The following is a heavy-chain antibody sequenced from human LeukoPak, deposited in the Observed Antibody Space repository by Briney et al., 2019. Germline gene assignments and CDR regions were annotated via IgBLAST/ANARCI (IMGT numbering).Heavy chain of an antibody. J-gene: IGHJ3*02. V-gene: IGHV4-61*02. CDR2: IYTSGST. CDR1: GGSISSGSYY. CDR3: ARGAVYCSSTSCYRLRFDAFDI. D-gene: IGHD2-2*01. Sequence: SETLSLTCTVSGGSISSGSYYWSWIRQPAGKGLEWIGRIYTSGSTHYNPSPKTRVTISVDTSKNQFSLKLSSVTAADTAVYYCARGAVYCSSTSCYRLRFDAFDIWGQGTMVTVSS.